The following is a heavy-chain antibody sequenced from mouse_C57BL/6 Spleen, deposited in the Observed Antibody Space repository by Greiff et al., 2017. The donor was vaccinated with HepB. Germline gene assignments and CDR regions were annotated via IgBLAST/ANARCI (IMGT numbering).Heavy chain of an antibody. Sequence: VQLQQSGPGLVKPSQSLSLTCSVTGYSITSGYYWNWIRQFPGNKLEWMGSISYDGSNNYNPSLKNRISITRDTSKNQFLLKLNSVTTEDTATYYCARSTTVVADWYFDVWGTGTTVTVSS. CDR3: ARSTTVVADWYFDV. CDR1: GYSITSGYY. D-gene: IGHD1-1*01. J-gene: IGHJ1*03. V-gene: IGHV3-6*01. CDR2: ISYDGSN.